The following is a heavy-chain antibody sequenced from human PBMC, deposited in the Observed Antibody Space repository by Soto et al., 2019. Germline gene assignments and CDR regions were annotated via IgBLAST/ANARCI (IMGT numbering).Heavy chain of an antibody. CDR1: GGTFSSYA. CDR2: IIPIFGTA. Sequence: QVQLVQSGAEVKKPGSSVKVSCEASGGTFSSYAISWVRQAPGQGLEWMGGIIPIFGTANYAQKFQGRVTITADKSTSTAYMELSSLRSEDTAVYYCASNVDIVSTIRGASFDYWGQGTLVTVSS. J-gene: IGHJ4*02. D-gene: IGHD5-12*01. V-gene: IGHV1-69*06. CDR3: ASNVDIVSTIRGASFDY.